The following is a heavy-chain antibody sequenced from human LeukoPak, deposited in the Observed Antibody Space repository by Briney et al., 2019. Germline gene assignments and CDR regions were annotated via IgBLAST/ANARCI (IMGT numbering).Heavy chain of an antibody. V-gene: IGHV3-23*01. J-gene: IGHJ4*02. CDR3: ARDYSSSWYWFDY. D-gene: IGHD6-13*01. CDR2: ISDSGGST. CDR1: GFSFSSSA. Sequence: GGSLRLSCAASGFSFSSSAVSWVRQAPGKGLAWVSAISDSGGSTQYADSVKGRFIISRDNAKNSLYLQMNSLRAEDTAVYYCARDYSSSWYWFDYWGQGTLVTVSS.